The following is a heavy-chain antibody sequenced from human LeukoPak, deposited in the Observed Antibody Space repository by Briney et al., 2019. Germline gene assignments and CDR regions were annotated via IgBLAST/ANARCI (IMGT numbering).Heavy chain of an antibody. D-gene: IGHD6-19*01. J-gene: IGHJ4*02. CDR3: AREDRSNIAVAGTGYFDY. Sequence: SETLSLTCTVSGGSISSSSYYWGWIRQPPGKGLEWIGSIYYSGSTYYNPSLKSRVTISVDTSKNQFSLKLSSVTAADTAVYYCAREDRSNIAVAGTGYFDYWGQGTLVTVSS. V-gene: IGHV4-39*07. CDR2: IYYSGST. CDR1: GGSISSSSYY.